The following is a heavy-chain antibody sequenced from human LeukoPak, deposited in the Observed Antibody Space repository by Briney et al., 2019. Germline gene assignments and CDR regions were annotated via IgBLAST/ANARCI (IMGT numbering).Heavy chain of an antibody. CDR2: IYPGDSDT. CDR1: GYSFTSYW. CDR3: ARLEHLWSGYYGYYYYYYMDV. V-gene: IGHV5-51*01. J-gene: IGHJ6*03. D-gene: IGHD3-3*02. Sequence: NLGESLKISCKGSGYSFTSYWIGWVRQMPGKGLEWMGIIYPGDSDTRYSPSFQGQVTISADKSISTAYLQWSSLKASDTAMYYCARLEHLWSGYYGYYYYYYMDVWGKGTTVTVSS.